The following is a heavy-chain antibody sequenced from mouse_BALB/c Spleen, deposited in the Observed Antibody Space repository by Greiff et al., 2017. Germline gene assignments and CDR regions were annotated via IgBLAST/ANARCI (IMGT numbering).Heavy chain of an antibody. J-gene: IGHJ1*01. CDR1: GFAFSSYD. CDR2: IRSGGGST. CDR3: AAPPPGSRYGWYFDV. Sequence: EVMLVESGGGLVKPGGSLKLSCAASGFAFSSYDMSWDRQTPAKRLEWVAYIRSGGGSTYYPDTVKGRFTISRDNAKNTLYLQMSSLKSEDTAMYYCAAPPPGSRYGWYFDVWGAGTTVTASS. V-gene: IGHV5-12-1*01. D-gene: IGHD1-1*01.